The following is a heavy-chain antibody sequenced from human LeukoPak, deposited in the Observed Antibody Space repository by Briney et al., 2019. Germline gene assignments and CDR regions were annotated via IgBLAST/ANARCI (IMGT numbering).Heavy chain of an antibody. Sequence: HPGGSLRLSCAASGFTFSSYAMHWVRQAPGKGLEYVSAISSNGGSTYYANSVKGRFTISRDNSKNTLYLQMGSLRAEDMAVYYCARDFFAPGIPAANYMDVWGKGTTVTVSS. CDR2: ISSNGGST. D-gene: IGHD6-13*01. CDR3: ARDFFAPGIPAANYMDV. CDR1: GFTFSSYA. J-gene: IGHJ6*03. V-gene: IGHV3-64*01.